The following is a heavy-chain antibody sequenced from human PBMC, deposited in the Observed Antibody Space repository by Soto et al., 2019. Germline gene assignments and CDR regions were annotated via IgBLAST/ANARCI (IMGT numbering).Heavy chain of an antibody. Sequence: VGSLRLSCAASGFTFSSYAMSWVRQAPGRGLEWVSAISGSGGSTYYADSVKGRFTISRDNSKDTLYLQMDSLRAADTAVYYCARGHTTNWYYYYFGMDVWGQGTTVTVSS. CDR2: ISGSGGST. V-gene: IGHV3-23*01. CDR3: ARGHTTNWYYYYFGMDV. CDR1: GFTFSSYA. J-gene: IGHJ6*02. D-gene: IGHD1-1*01.